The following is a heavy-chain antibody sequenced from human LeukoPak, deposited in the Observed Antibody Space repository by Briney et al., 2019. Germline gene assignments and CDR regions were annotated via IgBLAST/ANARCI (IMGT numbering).Heavy chain of an antibody. V-gene: IGHV1-46*01. CDR3: ARDSSGYYYFDY. CDR1: GYTFTSYY. Sequence: ASVKVSCKASGYTFTSYYMHWVRQAPGQGLEWMGIINPSGGNTSYAQKFQGRVTMTRDTSTSTVYMELSSLRSEDTAVYYCARDSSGYYYFDYWGQGTLVTVSS. J-gene: IGHJ4*02. D-gene: IGHD3-22*01. CDR2: INPSGGNT.